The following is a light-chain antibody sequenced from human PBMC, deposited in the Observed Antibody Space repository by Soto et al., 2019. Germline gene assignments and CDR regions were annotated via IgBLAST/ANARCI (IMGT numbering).Light chain of an antibody. V-gene: IGKV3-20*01. Sequence: EIVLTQSPDTLSLSPGERATLSCRASQSVSTDSLAWYQQRPGQAPRPLIYAASRRATGTPDRFSGSGSGTDFTLTISRLEPEDFAVYYCQHYGSSPLTFGQGTRLEIK. CDR3: QHYGSSPLT. J-gene: IGKJ5*01. CDR1: QSVSTDS. CDR2: AAS.